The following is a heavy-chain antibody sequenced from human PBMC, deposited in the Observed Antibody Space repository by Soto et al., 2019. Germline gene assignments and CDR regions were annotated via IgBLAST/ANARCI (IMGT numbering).Heavy chain of an antibody. V-gene: IGHV1-18*04. CDR1: GYTFTNYG. J-gene: IGHJ4*02. D-gene: IGHD3-22*01. CDR2: ISTYNGNT. Sequence: GTSVEVTCKASGYTFTNYGITWVRQAHGQGLEWMGWISTYNGNTNYAQKLQGRVTMTTDTSTSTAHMELRSLRSDDTAVYYCARDLRQEKYYDSSGSSSDYWGQGTLVTVAS. CDR3: ARDLRQEKYYDSSGSSSDY.